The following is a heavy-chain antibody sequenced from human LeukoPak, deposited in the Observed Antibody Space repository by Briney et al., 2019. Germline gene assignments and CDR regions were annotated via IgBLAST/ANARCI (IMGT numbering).Heavy chain of an antibody. V-gene: IGHV3-72*01. CDR2: SRNKASSYTT. CDR3: GRIAINVNNSMDV. D-gene: IGHD1/OR15-1a*01. CDR1: GFKFSDHY. Sequence: GGSLRLSCAASGFKFSDHYIDWVRQAPGKGLEWVGRSRNKASSYTTEYAASVEGRFTISRDVSESSLYLQMNSLRTEDTAVYYCGRIAINVNNSMDVWGQGTTVTVSS. J-gene: IGHJ6*02.